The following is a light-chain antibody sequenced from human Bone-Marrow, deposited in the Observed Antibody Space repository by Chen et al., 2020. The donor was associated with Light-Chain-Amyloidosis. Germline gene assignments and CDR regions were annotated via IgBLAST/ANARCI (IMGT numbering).Light chain of an antibody. Sequence: SYVLTQPSSLSVAPGQTATIACGGNNIGSTSLQWYQQTPGQAPLLVVYDDSDRPSEIPERFSGCNSGNTATLTSSRVEAGDEADYYCQVWDRSSDRPVFGGGTKLTVL. CDR1: NIGSTS. CDR2: DDS. J-gene: IGLJ3*02. CDR3: QVWDRSSDRPV. V-gene: IGLV3-21*02.